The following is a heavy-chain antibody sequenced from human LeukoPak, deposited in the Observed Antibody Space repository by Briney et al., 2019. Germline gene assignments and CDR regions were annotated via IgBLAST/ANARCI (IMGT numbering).Heavy chain of an antibody. J-gene: IGHJ6*02. CDR1: GFTFSSYA. D-gene: IGHD3-10*01. CDR3: ARELWFGELPLPPDV. CDR2: ISYDGSNK. Sequence: PGGSLRLSCAASGFTFSSYAMHWVRQAPGKGLEWVAVISYDGSNKYYADSVKGRFTISRDNSKNTLYLQMNSLRAEDTAVYYCARELWFGELPLPPDVWGQGTTVTVSS. V-gene: IGHV3-30-3*01.